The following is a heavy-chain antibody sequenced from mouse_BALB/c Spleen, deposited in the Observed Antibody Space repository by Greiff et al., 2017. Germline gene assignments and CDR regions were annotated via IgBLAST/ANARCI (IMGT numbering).Heavy chain of an antibody. V-gene: IGHV1S127*01. J-gene: IGHJ4*01. D-gene: IGHD3-3*01. CDR2: IDPSDSYT. CDR1: GYTFTSYW. CDR3: TRWVGQDAMDY. Sequence: QVHVKQSGAELVKPGASVKMSCKASGYTFTSYWMHWVKQRPGQGLEWIGVIDPSDSYTSYNQKFKGKATLTVDTSSSTAYMQLSSLTSEDSAVYYCTRWVGQDAMDYWGQGTSVTVSS.